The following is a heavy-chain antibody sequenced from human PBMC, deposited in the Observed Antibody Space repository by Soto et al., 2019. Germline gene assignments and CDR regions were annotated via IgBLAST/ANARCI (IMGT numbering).Heavy chain of an antibody. V-gene: IGHV1-69*04. D-gene: IGHD5-12*01. CDR3: ARESDSGYDD. Sequence: RQAPGQWLEWMGRIIPILDIANYAQRFQGRVTITADKSTSTAYMELSSLKSEDTAVYYCARESDSGYDDWGPGTLVTVSS. J-gene: IGHJ4*02. CDR2: IIPILDIA.